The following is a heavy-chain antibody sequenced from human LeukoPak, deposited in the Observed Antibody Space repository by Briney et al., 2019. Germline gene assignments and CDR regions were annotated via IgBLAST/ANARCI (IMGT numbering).Heavy chain of an antibody. CDR3: ARINGYSDFF. Sequence: GGSLRLSCEASGFTFSSYSMNRVRQAPGKGLEWVSYIYSSSSIIHYADSVKGRFTISRDNAKNSLYLQMNSLRAEDTAVYYCARINGYSDFFWGQGTLVTVSS. CDR2: IYSSSSII. CDR1: GFTFSSYS. D-gene: IGHD5-12*01. V-gene: IGHV3-48*01. J-gene: IGHJ1*01.